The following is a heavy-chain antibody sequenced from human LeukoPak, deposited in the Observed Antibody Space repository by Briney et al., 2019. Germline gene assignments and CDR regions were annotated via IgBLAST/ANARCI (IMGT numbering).Heavy chain of an antibody. CDR1: GFTFSDYY. V-gene: IGHV3-11*01. Sequence: GGSLRLSCAASGFTFSDYYMSWIRQAPGKGLEWVSYISSSGSTIYYADSVKGRFTISRDNAENYLYLQMNSLRAEDTAGDYCARKDDYGMDVWGQGTTVTVSS. J-gene: IGHJ6*02. CDR2: ISSSGSTI. CDR3: ARKDDYGMDV.